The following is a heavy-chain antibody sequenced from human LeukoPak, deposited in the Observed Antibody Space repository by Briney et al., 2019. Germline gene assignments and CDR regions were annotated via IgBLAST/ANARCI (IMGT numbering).Heavy chain of an antibody. CDR1: GYTFTGYY. V-gene: IGHV1-2*02. CDR3: ARDDSSGWYSGYYYYGMDV. Sequence: ASVKVSCKASGYTFTGYYMHWVRQAPGQGLERMGWINPNSGGTNYAQKFQGRVTMTRDTSISTAYMELSRLRSDDTAVYYCARDDSSGWYSGYYYYGMDVWGQGTTVTVSS. J-gene: IGHJ6*02. D-gene: IGHD6-19*01. CDR2: INPNSGGT.